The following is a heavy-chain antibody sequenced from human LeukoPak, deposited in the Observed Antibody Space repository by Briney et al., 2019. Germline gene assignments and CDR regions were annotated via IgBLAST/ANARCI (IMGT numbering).Heavy chain of an antibody. Sequence: EASVKVSCKASEGTFSSYAISWVRQAPGQGLEWMGGIIPIFGTANYAQKFQGRVTITADESTSTAYMELSSLRSEDTAVYYCATTPGKLWFGELSRWGQGTLVTVSS. CDR1: EGTFSSYA. V-gene: IGHV1-69*13. J-gene: IGHJ4*02. D-gene: IGHD3-10*01. CDR2: IIPIFGTA. CDR3: ATTPGKLWFGELSR.